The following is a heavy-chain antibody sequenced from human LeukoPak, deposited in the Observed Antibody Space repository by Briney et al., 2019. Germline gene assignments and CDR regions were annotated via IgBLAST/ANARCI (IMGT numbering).Heavy chain of an antibody. D-gene: IGHD2-2*01. CDR1: GGSFSGYY. J-gene: IGHJ5*02. Sequence: SETLSLTCAVYGGSFSGYYWSWIRQPPGKGLEWIGEIYHSGSTNYNPSLKSRVTISVDKSKNQFSLKLSSVTAADTAVYYCARDNSSTGSWFDPWGQGTLVTVSS. CDR2: IYHSGST. V-gene: IGHV4-34*01. CDR3: ARDNSSTGSWFDP.